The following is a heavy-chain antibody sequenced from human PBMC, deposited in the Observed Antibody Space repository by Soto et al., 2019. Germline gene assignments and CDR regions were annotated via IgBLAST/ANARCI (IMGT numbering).Heavy chain of an antibody. CDR3: SRRAPEGFDP. CDR1: GGSFGSSAYY. Sequence: PSETLSLTCTVSGGSFGSSAYYWGWIRRAPWKGLEWIGSINSSGSTFSNPSLKSRVTLSVDTSKNQFSLKLTSVTAADTALYYCSRRAPEGFDPWGQGXLVTVYS. V-gene: IGHV4-39*01. CDR2: INSSGST. J-gene: IGHJ5*02.